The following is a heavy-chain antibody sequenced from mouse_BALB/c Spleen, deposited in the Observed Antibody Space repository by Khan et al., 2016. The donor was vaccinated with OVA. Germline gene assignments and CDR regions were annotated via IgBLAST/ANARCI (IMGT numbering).Heavy chain of an antibody. J-gene: IGHJ3*01. CDR3: TRRNWDVAWFAY. CDR1: GYTFTSYW. CDR2: IYPGNTDT. V-gene: IGHV1-5*01. Sequence: EVQLQQSGTVLARPGASVKMSCKASGYTFTSYWMHWVKQRPGQGLEWIGDIYPGNTDTNYNQKFKGKAKLTAVTSTSTAYRELSSLTNEDSAVYYWTRRNWDVAWFAYWGQGTLVTVSA. D-gene: IGHD4-1*01.